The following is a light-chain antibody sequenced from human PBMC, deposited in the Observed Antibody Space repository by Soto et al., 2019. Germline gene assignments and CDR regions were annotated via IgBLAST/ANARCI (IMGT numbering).Light chain of an antibody. CDR3: HQYGSSPST. Sequence: GERATLSCRASQSVSRTFLAWYQQKPGQAPRLLIYGASSRATGIPDRFSGSGSGTDFTLTISRLEPEDFAVYYCHQYGSSPSTFGQGTKVDIK. CDR1: QSVSRTF. V-gene: IGKV3-20*01. J-gene: IGKJ1*01. CDR2: GAS.